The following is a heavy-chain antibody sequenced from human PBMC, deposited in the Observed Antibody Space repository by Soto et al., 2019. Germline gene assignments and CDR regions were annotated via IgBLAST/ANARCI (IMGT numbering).Heavy chain of an antibody. J-gene: IGHJ4*02. CDR2: ISYDGSNK. Sequence: ESGGGVVQPGRSLRLSCAASGFTFSSYGMHWVRQAPGKGLEWVAVISYDGSNKYYADSVKGRFTISRDNSKNTLYLQMNSLRAEDTAVYYCAKGESYYDSAPLDYWGQGTLVTVSS. D-gene: IGHD3-10*01. V-gene: IGHV3-30*18. CDR3: AKGESYYDSAPLDY. CDR1: GFTFSSYG.